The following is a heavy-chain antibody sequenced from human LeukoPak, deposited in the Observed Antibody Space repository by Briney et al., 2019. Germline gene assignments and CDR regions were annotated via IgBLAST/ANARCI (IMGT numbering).Heavy chain of an antibody. Sequence: GGSLRLSCSASGFTFSNYGMHWVRQAPGKGLEWVAFIQYKGNTEYYADSVKGRFAISRDNSKNTLYLQMNSLRAEDTAVYYCAKGRGWEASYYYYYMDVWGKGTTVTISS. D-gene: IGHD1-26*01. J-gene: IGHJ6*03. CDR2: IQYKGNTE. V-gene: IGHV3-30*02. CDR1: GFTFSNYG. CDR3: AKGRGWEASYYYYYMDV.